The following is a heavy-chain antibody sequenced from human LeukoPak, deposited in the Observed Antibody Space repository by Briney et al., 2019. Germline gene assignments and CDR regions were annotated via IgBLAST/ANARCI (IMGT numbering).Heavy chain of an antibody. J-gene: IGHJ5*02. CDR3: AKDGGYSSSSNWFDP. V-gene: IGHV3-21*04. CDR1: GFTFSSYS. D-gene: IGHD6-6*01. CDR2: ISSSSSYI. Sequence: PGGPLRLSCAASGFTFSSYSMNWVRQAPGKGLEWVSSISSSSSYIYYADSVKGRFTISRDNSKNTLYLQMNSLRAEDTAVYYCAKDGGYSSSSNWFDPWGQGTLVTVSS.